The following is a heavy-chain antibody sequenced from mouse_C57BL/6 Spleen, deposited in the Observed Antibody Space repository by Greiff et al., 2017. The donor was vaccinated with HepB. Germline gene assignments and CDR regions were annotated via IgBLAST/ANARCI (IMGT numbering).Heavy chain of an antibody. CDR3: ARTLITTDAMDY. D-gene: IGHD1-1*01. CDR2: INPNNGGT. CDR1: GYTFTDYN. Sequence: VQLQQSGPELVKPGASVKIPCKASGYTFTDYNMDWVKQSHGKSLEWIGDINPNNGGTIYNQKFKGKATLTVDKSSSTAYTELRSLTSEDTAVYYCARTLITTDAMDYWGQGTSVTVSS. V-gene: IGHV1-18*01. J-gene: IGHJ4*01.